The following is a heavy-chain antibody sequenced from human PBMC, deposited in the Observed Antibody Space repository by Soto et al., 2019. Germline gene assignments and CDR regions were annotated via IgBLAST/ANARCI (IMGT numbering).Heavy chain of an antibody. J-gene: IGHJ4*02. CDR3: ARSCSSTSRPFDY. CDR2: INHSGST. Sequence: SVTQSLTCPVYGGYFRGYYWSWLRPPPGKGLEWIGEINHSGSTNYNPSLKSRVTISVDTSKNQFSLKLSSVTAADTAVYYCARSCSSTSRPFDYWVQGTLVTVSS. CDR1: GGYFRGYY. V-gene: IGHV4-34*01. D-gene: IGHD2-2*01.